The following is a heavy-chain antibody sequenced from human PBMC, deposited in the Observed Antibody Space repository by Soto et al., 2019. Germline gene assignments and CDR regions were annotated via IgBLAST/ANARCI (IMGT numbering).Heavy chain of an antibody. V-gene: IGHV4-39*07. CDR3: ARGKAGRYYYYGMDV. J-gene: IGHJ6*02. D-gene: IGHD3-10*01. CDR2: SYYSGST. CDR1: GGSXSSSRCY. Sequence: PSEALALTCTGSGGSXSSSRCYWGWIRQPPGKGLEWIGNSYYSGSTYYNPSLKSRVTISVDTSKNQFSLKLSSVTAADTAVYYCARGKAGRYYYYGMDVWGQGTTVTVSS.